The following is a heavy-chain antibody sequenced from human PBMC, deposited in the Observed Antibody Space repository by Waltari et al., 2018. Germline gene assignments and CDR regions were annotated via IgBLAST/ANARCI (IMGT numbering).Heavy chain of an antibody. Sequence: QVQLQESGPGLVKPSETLSLTCTVSGGSISSYYWSWIRQPAGKGLEWIGRIYTSGSTNYNPSLKSRVTMSVDTSKNQFSLKLSSVTAADTAVYYCARDRVGRAAAGTRMDAFDIWGQGTMVTVSS. CDR3: ARDRVGRAAAGTRMDAFDI. D-gene: IGHD6-13*01. CDR1: GGSISSYY. CDR2: IYTSGST. J-gene: IGHJ3*02. V-gene: IGHV4-4*07.